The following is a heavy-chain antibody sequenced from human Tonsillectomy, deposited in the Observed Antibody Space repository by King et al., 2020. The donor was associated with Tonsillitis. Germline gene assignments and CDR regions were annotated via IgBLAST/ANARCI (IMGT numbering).Heavy chain of an antibody. CDR3: ARDPYYYGSGSYWGWFDP. D-gene: IGHD3-10*01. Sequence: QLVQSGAEVKKPGASVKVSCKASGYTFTSYGISWVRQAPGQGLEWMGWISAYNGNTNYAQKLQGRVTMTTDTSTSTAYMELRSLRSDDTAVYYCARDPYYYGSGSYWGWFDPWGQGTLVTVSS. V-gene: IGHV1-18*01. CDR2: ISAYNGNT. CDR1: GYTFTSYG. J-gene: IGHJ5*02.